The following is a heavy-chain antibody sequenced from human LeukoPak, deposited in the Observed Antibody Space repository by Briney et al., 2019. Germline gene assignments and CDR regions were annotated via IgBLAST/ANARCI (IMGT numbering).Heavy chain of an antibody. Sequence: PSETLSLTCTVFGGSISSSSYYWGWIRQPPGKGLEWIGSIYYSGTTYYNPSLKSRVTISVDTSKNQFSLKLSSVTAADTAMYYCARATDASSGYFWFDPWGQGTLVTVSS. CDR1: GGSISSSSYY. D-gene: IGHD3-22*01. J-gene: IGHJ5*02. CDR2: IYYSGTT. CDR3: ARATDASSGYFWFDP. V-gene: IGHV4-39*07.